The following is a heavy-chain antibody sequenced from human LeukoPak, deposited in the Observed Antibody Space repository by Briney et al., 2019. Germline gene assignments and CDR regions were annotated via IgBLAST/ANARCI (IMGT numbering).Heavy chain of an antibody. D-gene: IGHD5-24*01. CDR2: IYPGDSDT. CDR3: AREGRDGYYYFDY. CDR1: GYSFTSYW. V-gene: IGHV5-51*01. J-gene: IGHJ4*02. Sequence: GESLQISCQGSGYSFTSYWIGWVRQMPGKGLEWMGIIYPGDSDTRYSPSFQGQVTTSADKSISTAYLQWSSLKASDTAMYYCAREGRDGYYYFDYWGQGTLVTVSS.